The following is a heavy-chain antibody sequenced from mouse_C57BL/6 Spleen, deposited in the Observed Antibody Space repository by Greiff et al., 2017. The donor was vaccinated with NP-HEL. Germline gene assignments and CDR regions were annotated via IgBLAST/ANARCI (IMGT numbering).Heavy chain of an antibody. CDR2: ISDGGSYT. D-gene: IGHD1-1*01. J-gene: IGHJ1*03. CDR3: ARDYYGSSYRWYFDV. Sequence: EVQRVESGGGLVKPGGSLKLSCAASGFTFSSYAMSWVRQTPEKRLEWVATISDGGSYTYYPDNVKGRFTISRDNAKNTLYLQMSHLKSEDTAMYYCARDYYGSSYRWYFDVWGTGTTVTVSS. CDR1: GFTFSSYA. V-gene: IGHV5-4*01.